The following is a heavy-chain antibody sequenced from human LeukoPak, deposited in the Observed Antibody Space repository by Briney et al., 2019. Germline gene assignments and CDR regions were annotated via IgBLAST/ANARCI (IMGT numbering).Heavy chain of an antibody. J-gene: IGHJ4*02. D-gene: IGHD3-10*01. Sequence: PSETLSLTCTVSGGSISGSNYYWGWIRQPPGKGLEWIGSIFYTGSSYYNPSLKSRVTISVDTSKNQFSLKLSSVTAADTAVYYCARVRSGIGGFDYWGQGTLVTVSS. CDR2: IFYTGSS. CDR3: ARVRSGIGGFDY. V-gene: IGHV4-39*07. CDR1: GGSISGSNYY.